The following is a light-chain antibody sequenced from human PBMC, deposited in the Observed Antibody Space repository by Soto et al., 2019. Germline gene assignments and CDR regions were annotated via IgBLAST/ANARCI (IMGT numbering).Light chain of an antibody. CDR3: ESWDDSLKGPV. CDR2: SNS. V-gene: IGLV1-44*01. CDR1: SSNIGSNT. J-gene: IGLJ3*02. Sequence: QSVLTQPPSASGTPGRWVTISWSGSSSNIGSNTVNWYQQLPGTAPKLLIYSNSQRPSGVPDRFSGSKSGTSASLAISGPQAEDEAEYYCESWDDSLKGPVFGGGTKVTVL.